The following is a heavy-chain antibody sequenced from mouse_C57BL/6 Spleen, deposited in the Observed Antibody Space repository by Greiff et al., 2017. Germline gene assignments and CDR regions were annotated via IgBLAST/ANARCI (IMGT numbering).Heavy chain of an antibody. V-gene: IGHV1-52*01. CDR3: ARLDGNLDY. CDR2: IDPSDSET. Sequence: QVQLQQPGAELVRPGSSVKLSCKASGYTFTSYWLHWVKQRPIQGLEWIGNIDPSDSETHYNQKFKDKDTLTVDKSSSTAYMQLSSLTSEDSAVYYCARLDGNLDYWGQGTTLTVSS. D-gene: IGHD2-1*01. CDR1: GYTFTSYW. J-gene: IGHJ2*01.